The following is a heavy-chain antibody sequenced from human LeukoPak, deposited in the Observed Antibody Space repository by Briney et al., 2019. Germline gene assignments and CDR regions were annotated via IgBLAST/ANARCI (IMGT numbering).Heavy chain of an antibody. V-gene: IGHV4-34*01. Sequence: SETLSLTCAVYGGSFSGYYWSWIRQPPGKGLEWIGEINHSGSTNYNPSLKSRVTISVDTSKNQFSLKLSSVTATDTAVYYCAREVADYDSSGYYSSGDWFDPWGQGTLVTVSS. CDR2: INHSGST. D-gene: IGHD3-22*01. CDR3: AREVADYDSSGYYSSGDWFDP. J-gene: IGHJ5*02. CDR1: GGSFSGYY.